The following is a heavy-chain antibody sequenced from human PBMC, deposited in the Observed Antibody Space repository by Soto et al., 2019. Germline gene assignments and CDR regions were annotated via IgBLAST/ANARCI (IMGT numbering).Heavy chain of an antibody. Sequence: SETLSLTCTVSGGSISSSSYYWGWIRQPPGKGLEWIGSIYYSGSTYYNPSLKSRVTISVDTSKNQFSLKLSSVTAADTAVYYCARHRRGYYYGSGSYYGNWFDPWGQGTLVTVSS. D-gene: IGHD3-10*01. CDR1: GGSISSSSYY. J-gene: IGHJ5*02. CDR3: ARHRRGYYYGSGSYYGNWFDP. CDR2: IYYSGST. V-gene: IGHV4-39*01.